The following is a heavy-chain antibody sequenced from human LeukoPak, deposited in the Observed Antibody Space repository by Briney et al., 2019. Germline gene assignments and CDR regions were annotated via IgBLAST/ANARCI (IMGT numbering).Heavy chain of an antibody. CDR1: GGSISSYY. J-gene: IGHJ4*02. CDR2: IYSSGST. Sequence: SETLSLTCTVSGGSISSYYGSWIRQPAGKALEWIGRIYSSGSTNYNPSLRSRVTMSVDTSKNQFSLKLSSVTVADTAAYYCAREGRYGDYEGYWGQGTLDTVSS. CDR3: AREGRYGDYEGY. D-gene: IGHD4-17*01. V-gene: IGHV4-4*07.